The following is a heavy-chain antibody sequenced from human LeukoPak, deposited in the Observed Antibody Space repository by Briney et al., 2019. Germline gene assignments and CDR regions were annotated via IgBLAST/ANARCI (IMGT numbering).Heavy chain of an antibody. V-gene: IGHV1-69*02. CDR2: IIPILGIA. J-gene: IGHJ5*02. CDR3: ARGRGCSSTSCYFVNWFDP. Sequence: ASVKVSCKASGGTFSSYTISWVRQAPGQGLEWMGRIIPILGIANYAQKFQGRVTITADKSTSTAYMELSSLGSEDTAVYYCARGRGCSSTSCYFVNWFDPWGQGTLVTVSS. D-gene: IGHD2-2*01. CDR1: GGTFSSYT.